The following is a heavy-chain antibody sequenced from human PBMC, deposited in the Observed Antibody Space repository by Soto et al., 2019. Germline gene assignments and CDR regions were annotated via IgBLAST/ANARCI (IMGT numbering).Heavy chain of an antibody. CDR2: IYYSGST. D-gene: IGHD3-9*01. CDR3: ARHYYDILTGYYQSPNYFDY. Sequence: SETLSLTCTVSGGSISSYYWSWIRQPPGKRLEWIGYIYYSGSTYYNPSLKSRVTISVDTSKNQFSLKLSSVTAADTAVYYRARHYYDILTGYYQSPNYFDYWGQGTLVTVSS. J-gene: IGHJ4*02. CDR1: GGSISSYY. V-gene: IGHV4-59*08.